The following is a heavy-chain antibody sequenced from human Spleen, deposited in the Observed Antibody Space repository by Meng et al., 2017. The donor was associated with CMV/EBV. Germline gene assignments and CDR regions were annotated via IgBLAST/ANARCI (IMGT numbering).Heavy chain of an antibody. Sequence: GYYWSWIRRPTGKGLEWIGEINHSGSTNYNPSLKSRVTISVDTSKNQFSLKLSSVTAADTAVYYCARGRGTEGRYYYDSSGYRLDYWGQGTLVTVSS. D-gene: IGHD3-22*01. CDR3: ARGRGTEGRYYYDSSGYRLDY. V-gene: IGHV4-34*01. CDR2: INHSGST. CDR1: GYY. J-gene: IGHJ4*02.